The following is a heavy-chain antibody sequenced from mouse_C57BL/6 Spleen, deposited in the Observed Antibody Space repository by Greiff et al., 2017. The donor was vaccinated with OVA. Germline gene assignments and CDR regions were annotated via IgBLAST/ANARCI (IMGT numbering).Heavy chain of an antibody. J-gene: IGHJ4*01. CDR2: IDPNSGGT. D-gene: IGHD2-4*01. V-gene: IGHV1-72*01. Sequence: QVQLQQPGAELVKPGASVKLSCKASGYTFTSYWMHWVKPRPGRGLEWIGRIDPNSGGTKYNEKFKSKATLPVDKHSSTAYMQLSSLTSEDSAVXYCAYEYVRDYAMDYWGQGTSVTVSS. CDR3: AYEYVRDYAMDY. CDR1: GYTFTSYW.